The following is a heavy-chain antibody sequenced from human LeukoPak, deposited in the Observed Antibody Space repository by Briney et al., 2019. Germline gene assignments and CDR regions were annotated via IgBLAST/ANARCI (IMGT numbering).Heavy chain of an antibody. CDR3: AKDPIQLHPYYYGMDV. J-gene: IGHJ6*02. Sequence: PGGSLRLSCAASGFTFSSYSMNWVRQAPGKGLEWVAVISYDGSNKYYADSVKGRFTISRDNSKNTLYLQMNSLRAEDTAVYYCAKDPIQLHPYYYGMDVWGQGTTVTVSS. CDR1: GFTFSSYS. V-gene: IGHV3-30*18. D-gene: IGHD5-18*01. CDR2: ISYDGSNK.